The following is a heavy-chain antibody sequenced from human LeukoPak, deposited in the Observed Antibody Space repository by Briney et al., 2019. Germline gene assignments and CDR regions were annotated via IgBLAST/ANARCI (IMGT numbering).Heavy chain of an antibody. V-gene: IGHV4-59*01. Sequence: PSETLSLTCTVSGGSIRSYYWSWIRQPPGKGLEWIGYIYYSGSTNYNPSLKSRVTISVDTSKNQFSLKLSSVTAADTAVYYCARDLSYSSRWDGSRVGDAFDIWGQGTMVTVSS. J-gene: IGHJ3*02. CDR1: GGSIRSYY. CDR3: ARDLSYSSRWDGSRVGDAFDI. CDR2: IYYSGST. D-gene: IGHD6-19*01.